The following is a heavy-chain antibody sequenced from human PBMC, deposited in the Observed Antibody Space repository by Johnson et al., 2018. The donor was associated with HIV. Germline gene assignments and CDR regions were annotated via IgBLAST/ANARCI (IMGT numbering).Heavy chain of an antibody. CDR2: INWSGEGT. J-gene: IGHJ3*02. V-gene: IGHV3-20*04. Sequence: VQLVESGGDVVRPGGSLRISCVASGFKLYEYDVSWVRQVPGKGLEWVSGINWSGEGTAYADSVKGRFTISRDNSKNTLYLQMGSLRGEDMAVYYCARMSPDRDALDIWGQGTMVTVSS. D-gene: IGHD1-14*01. CDR1: GFKLYEYD. CDR3: ARMSPDRDALDI.